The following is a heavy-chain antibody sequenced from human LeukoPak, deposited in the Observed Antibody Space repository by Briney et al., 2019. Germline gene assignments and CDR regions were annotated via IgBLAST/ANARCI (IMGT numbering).Heavy chain of an antibody. CDR1: GCTFSRYA. CDR3: ATRITMIVADAFDI. CDR2: ISGSGGST. J-gene: IGHJ3*02. Sequence: GGSLRLSCAASGCTFSRYAMSWVRQAPGRGLEGVSGISGSGGSTYYADSVKGRFTISRDNSKNTLYLQMNSLRAEDTAVYYCATRITMIVADAFDIWGQGTMVTVSS. V-gene: IGHV3-23*01. D-gene: IGHD3-22*01.